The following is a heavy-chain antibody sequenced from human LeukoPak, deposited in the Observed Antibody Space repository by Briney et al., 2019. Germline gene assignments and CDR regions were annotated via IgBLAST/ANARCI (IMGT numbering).Heavy chain of an antibody. CDR3: ARNPSTALDY. CDR1: GYTFTSYG. V-gene: IGHV1-18*01. Sequence: GASVTVSCKASGYTFTSYGISWVRQAPGQGLEWMGWISAYNGNTNYAQKFQGRVTMTTDTSTSTAYMELRSLRSDGTAVYYCARNPSTALDYWGQGTLVTVSS. CDR2: ISAYNGNT. J-gene: IGHJ4*02. D-gene: IGHD4-17*01.